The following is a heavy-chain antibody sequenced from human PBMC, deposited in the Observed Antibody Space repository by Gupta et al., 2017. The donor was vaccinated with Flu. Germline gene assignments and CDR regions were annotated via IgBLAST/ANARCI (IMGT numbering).Heavy chain of an antibody. CDR3: ARLPYYYYMDV. J-gene: IGHJ6*03. V-gene: IGHV3-53*01. D-gene: IGHD2-2*01. CDR2: IYSGGST. CDR1: FTFRSNY. Sequence: FTFRSNYMSWVRQAPGKGLEWVSVIYSGGSTYYADSVKGRFTISRDNSKNTLYLQMNSLRAEDTAVYFCARLPYYYYMDVWGKGTTVTVSS.